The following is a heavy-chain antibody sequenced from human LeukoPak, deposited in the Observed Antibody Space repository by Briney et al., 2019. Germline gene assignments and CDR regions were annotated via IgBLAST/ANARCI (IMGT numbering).Heavy chain of an antibody. CDR1: GYTFTSYD. V-gene: IGHV1-8*01. CDR2: VNPNSGNT. J-gene: IGHJ5*02. D-gene: IGHD5-12*01. CDR3: ARVGRLWLRPPTSNWFDP. Sequence: ASVKVSCKASGYTFTSYDINWVRQATGQGLEWMGWVNPNSGNTGYAQKFQGRVTMTRNTSISTAYMELSSLRSEDTAVYYCARVGRLWLRPPTSNWFDPWGQGTLVTVSS.